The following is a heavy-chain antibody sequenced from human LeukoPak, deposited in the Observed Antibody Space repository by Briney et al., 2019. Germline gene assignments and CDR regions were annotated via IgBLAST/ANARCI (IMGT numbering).Heavy chain of an antibody. CDR2: INHSGST. Sequence: PSETLSLTCAVYGGSFSGYYWSWIRQPPGKGLEWIGEINHSGSTNYNPSLKSRVTISVDTSKNQFSLKLSSVTAADTAVYYCARGRMVRGVIGYYYYYGMDVWVQGTTVTVSS. J-gene: IGHJ6*02. CDR1: GGSFSGYY. V-gene: IGHV4-34*01. D-gene: IGHD3-10*01. CDR3: ARGRMVRGVIGYYYYYGMDV.